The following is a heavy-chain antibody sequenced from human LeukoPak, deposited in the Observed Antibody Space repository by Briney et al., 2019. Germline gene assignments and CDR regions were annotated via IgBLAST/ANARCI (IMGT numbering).Heavy chain of an antibody. CDR2: ISPYNSNT. D-gene: IGHD6-13*01. V-gene: IGHV1-18*01. CDR3: ARETRPWSSSWYWFDP. J-gene: IGHJ5*02. Sequence: ASVKVSCKSSGYTFTTYGISWMRQAPGQSLEWMGWISPYNSNTKYAQKLQGRVTMTTDTSTNTAYMEVRSLRSDDTAVYYCARETRPWSSSWYWFDPWGQGTLVTVSS. CDR1: GYTFTTYG.